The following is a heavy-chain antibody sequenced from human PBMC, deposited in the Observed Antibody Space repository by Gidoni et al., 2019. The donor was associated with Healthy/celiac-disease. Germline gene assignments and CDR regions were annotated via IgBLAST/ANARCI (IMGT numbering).Heavy chain of an antibody. Sequence: QVQLVQSGAEVKKPGASVKVSCKASGYTFTSYGIRWVLQDPGQGREWRGWISAYNGNTNYAQKLQGRVTMTTDTSTSTAYMELRSLRSDDTAVYYCARDQYDYIWGSYRRPDYFDYWGQGTLVTVSS. V-gene: IGHV1-18*01. CDR2: ISAYNGNT. CDR1: GYTFTSYG. CDR3: ARDQYDYIWGSYRRPDYFDY. D-gene: IGHD3-16*02. J-gene: IGHJ4*02.